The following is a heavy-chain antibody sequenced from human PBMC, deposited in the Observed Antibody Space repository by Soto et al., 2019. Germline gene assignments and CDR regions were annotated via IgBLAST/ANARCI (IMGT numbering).Heavy chain of an antibody. CDR3: ARGKTNYFFDL. Sequence: QLQLQESGSGLVKPSQTLSLTCVLSGGSISRGDFSWTWIRQPPGKGLEWVGYIYRSGSTYYNPSLKSPVSISLDKSKNQFSLNLTSVTAADTAVYYCARGKTNYFFDLWGQGHLVTVSS. D-gene: IGHD3-10*01. V-gene: IGHV4-30-2*01. CDR2: IYRSGST. CDR1: GGSISRGDFS. J-gene: IGHJ4*02.